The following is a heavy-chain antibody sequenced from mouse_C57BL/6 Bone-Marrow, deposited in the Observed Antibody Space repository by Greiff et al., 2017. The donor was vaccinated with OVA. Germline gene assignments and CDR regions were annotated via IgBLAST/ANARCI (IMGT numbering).Heavy chain of an antibody. D-gene: IGHD1-1*01. Sequence: QVQLKQPGAELVKPGASVKMSCKASGYTFTSYWITWVKQRPGQGLEWIGDIYPRSGNTYYNEKFKGKATLTADKSSSTAYMELRSLTSEDSAVYFCARSPITTPLYSIDYWGQGTTLTVSS. CDR1: GYTFTSYW. CDR3: ARSPITTPLYSIDY. V-gene: IGHV1-55*01. CDR2: IYPRSGNT. J-gene: IGHJ2*01.